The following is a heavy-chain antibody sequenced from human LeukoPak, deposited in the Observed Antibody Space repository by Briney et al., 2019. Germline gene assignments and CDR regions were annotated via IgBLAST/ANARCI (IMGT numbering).Heavy chain of an antibody. CDR2: INPNSGGT. V-gene: IGHV1-2*02. CDR1: GYTFTGYY. Sequence: GASVKVSCKASGYTFTGYYVHWVRQAPGQGLEWMGWINPNSGGTNYAQKFQGRVTMTRDTSISTAYMELSRLRSDDTAVYYCARDPEAGDWFDPWGQGTLVTVSS. J-gene: IGHJ5*02. D-gene: IGHD3-10*01. CDR3: ARDPEAGDWFDP.